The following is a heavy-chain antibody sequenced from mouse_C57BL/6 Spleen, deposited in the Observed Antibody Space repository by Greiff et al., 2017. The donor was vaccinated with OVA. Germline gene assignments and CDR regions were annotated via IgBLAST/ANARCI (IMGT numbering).Heavy chain of an antibody. CDR1: GFTFSDYG. CDR3: ARGDGSSWFAY. CDR2: ISSGSSTI. D-gene: IGHD1-1*01. Sequence: VQLKESGGGLVKPGGSLKLSCAASGFTFSDYGMHWVRQAPEKGLEWVAYISSGSSTIYYADTVKGRFTISRDNAKNTLFLQMTSLRSEDTAMYYCARGDGSSWFAYWGQGTLVTVSA. J-gene: IGHJ3*01. V-gene: IGHV5-17*01.